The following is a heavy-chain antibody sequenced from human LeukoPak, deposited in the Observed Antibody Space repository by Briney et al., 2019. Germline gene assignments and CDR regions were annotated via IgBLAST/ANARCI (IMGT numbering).Heavy chain of an antibody. D-gene: IGHD2-2*01. J-gene: IGHJ4*02. Sequence: GGSLRLPCAASGFTFSNYDMNWVRQAPGKGLEWVSHISSGGSIKYYADSLKGRFTISRDNAKNSLYLQMNSLRAEDTAVYYCARRYCSSTDCLFDYWGQGTLVTVSS. CDR3: ARRYCSSTDCLFDY. V-gene: IGHV3-48*03. CDR2: ISSGGSIK. CDR1: GFTFSNYD.